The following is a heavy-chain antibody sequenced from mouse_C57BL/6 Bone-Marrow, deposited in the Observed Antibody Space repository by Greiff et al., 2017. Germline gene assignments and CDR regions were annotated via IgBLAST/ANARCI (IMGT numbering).Heavy chain of an antibody. J-gene: IGHJ2*01. D-gene: IGHD4-1*01. V-gene: IGHV14-4*01. CDR1: GFNIKDDY. CDR2: IDPENGDT. Sequence: VQLQQSGAELVRPGASVKLSCTASGFNIKDDYMHWVKQRPEQGLEWIGWIDPENGDTEYASKFQGKATITADPSSNTAYLQLSSLTSEDTAVYYCTLGPSFDYWGQGTTLTVSS. CDR3: TLGPSFDY.